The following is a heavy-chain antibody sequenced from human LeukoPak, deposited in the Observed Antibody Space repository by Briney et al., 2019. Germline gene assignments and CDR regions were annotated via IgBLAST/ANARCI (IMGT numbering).Heavy chain of an antibody. J-gene: IGHJ4*02. CDR2: INPNNGGT. V-gene: IGHV1-2*02. Sequence: GASVKVSCKASGYTFTGYYMHWVRQAPGQGLEWMGWINPNNGGTNYAQKVQGRVTMTRDTSISTAYMELSRLRSDDTAVDYCASEVDYYDTSDYFPLGYWGEGPLVSVSS. D-gene: IGHD3-22*01. CDR3: ASEVDYYDTSDYFPLGY. CDR1: GYTFTGYY.